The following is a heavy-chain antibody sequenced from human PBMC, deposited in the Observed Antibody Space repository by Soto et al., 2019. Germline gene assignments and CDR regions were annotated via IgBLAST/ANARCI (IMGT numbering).Heavy chain of an antibody. J-gene: IGHJ5*02. D-gene: IGHD3-10*01. Sequence: QITLKESGPTLVKPTQTLTLTCTFSGFSLSTSGVAVGWIRQPPGKALEWLALIYWDDDKRYSPSLKSRLTSAKDTSKNQVVLTMTNMDPVDTATYYCARRRGYYGSGSYSGMFWFDPWGQGTLVTVSS. V-gene: IGHV2-5*02. CDR1: GFSLSTSGVA. CDR2: IYWDDDK. CDR3: ARRRGYYGSGSYSGMFWFDP.